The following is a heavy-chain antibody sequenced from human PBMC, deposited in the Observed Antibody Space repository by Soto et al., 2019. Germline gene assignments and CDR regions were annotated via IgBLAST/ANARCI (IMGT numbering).Heavy chain of an antibody. CDR2: ISGSADST. Sequence: EVQLLESGGGFIHPGGSLRLSCAASGFSFSSFAMNWVRQAPGKGLEWVSIISGSADSTFYADSVKGRFTISRDNSKSKLYLQINSMRAEDTAVYYCEKTRGAMISAISAYGMDVWGQGTTVTVSS. V-gene: IGHV3-23*01. CDR1: GFSFSSFA. CDR3: EKTRGAMISAISAYGMDV. D-gene: IGHD2-21*02. J-gene: IGHJ6*02.